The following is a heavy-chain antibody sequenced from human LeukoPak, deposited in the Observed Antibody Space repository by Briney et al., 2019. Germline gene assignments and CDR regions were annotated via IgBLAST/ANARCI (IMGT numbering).Heavy chain of an antibody. CDR3: ARCAANHMTNSGYDLGPFDY. V-gene: IGHV1-18*01. Sequence: ASVKVSCKASGYTFTSYGISWVRQAPGQGLEWMGWISAYNGNTNYAQKLQGRVTMTTDTSTSTAYMELRSLRSDDTAVYYCARCAANHMTNSGYDLGPFDYWGQGTLVTVSS. CDR1: GYTFTSYG. D-gene: IGHD5-12*01. J-gene: IGHJ4*02. CDR2: ISAYNGNT.